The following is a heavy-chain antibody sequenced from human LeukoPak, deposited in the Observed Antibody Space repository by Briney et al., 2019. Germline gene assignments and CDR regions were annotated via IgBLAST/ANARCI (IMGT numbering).Heavy chain of an antibody. J-gene: IGHJ6*02. Sequence: GASVTVSCKASGYTFTSYGISWVRQAPGQGLEWMGWISAYNGNTNYAQKLQGRVTMTTDTSTSTAYMELRSLRSDDTAVYYCAREGYCSSTSCYVTYYYYYGMDVWGQGTTVTVSS. V-gene: IGHV1-18*01. CDR3: AREGYCSSTSCYVTYYYYYGMDV. CDR1: GYTFTSYG. D-gene: IGHD2-2*01. CDR2: ISAYNGNT.